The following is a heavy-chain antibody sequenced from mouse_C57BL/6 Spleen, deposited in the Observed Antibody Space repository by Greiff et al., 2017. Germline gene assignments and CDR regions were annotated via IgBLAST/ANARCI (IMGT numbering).Heavy chain of an antibody. CDR1: GYTFTSYW. V-gene: IGHV1-61*01. CDR2: IYPSDSET. Sequence: VQLQQSGAELVRPGSSVKLSCKASGYTFTSYWMDWVKQRPGQGLEWIGNIYPSDSETHYNQKFKDKATLTVDKSSSTAYMQLSSLTSEDSAVYDCARRGDGSSYWYFDVWGTGTTVTVSS. CDR3: ARRGDGSSYWYFDV. J-gene: IGHJ1*03. D-gene: IGHD1-1*01.